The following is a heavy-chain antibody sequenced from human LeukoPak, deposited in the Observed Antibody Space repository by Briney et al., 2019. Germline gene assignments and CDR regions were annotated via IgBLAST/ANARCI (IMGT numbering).Heavy chain of an antibody. V-gene: IGHV3-53*01. CDR3: ARDDHSADDAFDI. CDR2: IYSGGST. D-gene: IGHD1-14*01. CDR1: GFTVGSNY. J-gene: IGHJ3*02. Sequence: GGSLRLSCAASGFTVGSNYMSWVRQAPGKGLEWVSVIYSGGSTYYADSVKGRFTISRDNSKNTLYLQMNSLRAEDTAVYYCARDDHSADDAFDIWGQGTMVTVSS.